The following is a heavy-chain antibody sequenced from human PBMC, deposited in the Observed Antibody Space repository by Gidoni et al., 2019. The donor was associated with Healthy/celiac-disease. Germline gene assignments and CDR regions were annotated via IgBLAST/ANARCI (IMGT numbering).Heavy chain of an antibody. CDR1: GFTFCNDW. J-gene: IGHJ4*02. V-gene: IGHV3-15*01. Sequence: GGSVRLPCAASGFTFCNDWMSWVRQAPGQGLEWVGRIKSKTDGGTTDYAAPVKGRFTISSDDSKNTLYLQMNSRKTEDTAVYYCTAESPEAPFDYWGQGTLVTVSS. CDR3: TAESPEAPFDY. CDR2: IKSKTDGGTT.